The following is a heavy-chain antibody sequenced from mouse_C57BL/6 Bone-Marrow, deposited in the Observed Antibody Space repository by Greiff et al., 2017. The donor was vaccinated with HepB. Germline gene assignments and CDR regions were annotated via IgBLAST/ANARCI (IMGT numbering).Heavy chain of an antibody. J-gene: IGHJ4*01. V-gene: IGHV1-15*01. Sequence: VQLQQSGAELVRPGASVTLSCKASGYTFTDYEMHWVKQTPVHGLEWIGAIDPETGGTAYNQKFKGKAILTADKSSSTDYMELRSLTSEDSAVYYCTRSVLIYAMDYWGQGTSVTVSS. CDR1: GYTFTDYE. CDR3: TRSVLIYAMDY. CDR2: IDPETGGT.